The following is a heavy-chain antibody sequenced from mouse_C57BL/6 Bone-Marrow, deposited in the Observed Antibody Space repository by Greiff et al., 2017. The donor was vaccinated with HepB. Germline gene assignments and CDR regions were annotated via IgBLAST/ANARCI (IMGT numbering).Heavy chain of an antibody. Sequence: EVQLQQSVAELVRPGASVKLSCTASGFNIKNNYMHWVKQRPEQGLEWIGRIDPANGNTKYAPKFQGKATITADTSSNTAYLQLSSLTSEDTAIYYCARESPSTVPFAMDYWSQGTSVTVSS. CDR2: IDPANGNT. CDR3: ARESPSTVPFAMDY. V-gene: IGHV14-3*01. CDR1: GFNIKNNY. J-gene: IGHJ4*01. D-gene: IGHD1-1*01.